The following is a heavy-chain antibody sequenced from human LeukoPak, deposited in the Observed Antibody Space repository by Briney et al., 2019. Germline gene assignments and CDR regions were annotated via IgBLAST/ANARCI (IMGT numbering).Heavy chain of an antibody. Sequence: GGSLRLSCAASGITFSNAWMSWVRQAPGKGLEWVGRIKSKTDGGTTDYAAPVKGRFTISRDDSKNTLYLQMNSLKTEDTAVYYCITDRGGSSGYAFDIWGQGTMVTVSS. CDR1: GITFSNAW. CDR2: IKSKTDGGTT. D-gene: IGHD3-10*01. J-gene: IGHJ3*02. CDR3: ITDRGGSSGYAFDI. V-gene: IGHV3-15*01.